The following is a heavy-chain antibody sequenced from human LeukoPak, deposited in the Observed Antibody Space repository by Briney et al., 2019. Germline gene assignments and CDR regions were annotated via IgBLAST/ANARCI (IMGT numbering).Heavy chain of an antibody. CDR1: GGSISSYY. J-gene: IGHJ5*02. Sequence: PSETLSLTCTVSGGSISSYYWGWIRQPPGKGLEWIGSIYYSGSTYYNPSLKSRVTISVDTSKNQFSLKLSSVTAADTAVYYCAGPDYDFWSDQGWFDPWGQGTLVTVSS. D-gene: IGHD3-3*01. CDR2: IYYSGST. V-gene: IGHV4-39*01. CDR3: AGPDYDFWSDQGWFDP.